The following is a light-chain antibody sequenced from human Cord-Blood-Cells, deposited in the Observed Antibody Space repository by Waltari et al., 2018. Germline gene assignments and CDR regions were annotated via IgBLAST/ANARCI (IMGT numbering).Light chain of an antibody. CDR1: SSDVGGYNH. CDR2: DVS. Sequence: QSALTQPRSAPGFPLQSVTISCTATSSDVGGYNHVAWYQQHPGTAPKLMIYDVSKRPSGVPVRCSGSKSGNTASLTSSGLQAEDEADYYCCSYAGSYTWVFGGGTKLTVL. J-gene: IGLJ3*02. CDR3: CSYAGSYTWV. V-gene: IGLV2-11*01.